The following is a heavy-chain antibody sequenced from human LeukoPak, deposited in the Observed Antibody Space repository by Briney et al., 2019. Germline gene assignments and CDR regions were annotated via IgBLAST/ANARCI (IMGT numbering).Heavy chain of an antibody. Sequence: SQTLSLTCAISGDSVSSSSAAWNWIRQSPSRGLEWLGRTYYRSKWYNDYAVSVKSRITINPDTSKNQFSLQLNSVTPEDTAVYYCARAARRPDYGDYDYWGQGTLVTVSS. V-gene: IGHV6-1*01. J-gene: IGHJ4*02. CDR1: GDSVSSSSAA. CDR3: ARAARRPDYGDYDY. D-gene: IGHD4-17*01. CDR2: TYYRSKWYN.